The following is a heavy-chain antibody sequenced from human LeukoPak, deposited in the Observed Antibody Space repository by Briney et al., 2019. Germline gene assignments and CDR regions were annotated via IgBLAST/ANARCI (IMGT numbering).Heavy chain of an antibody. Sequence: PSETLSLTCTVSGDSVSNSLKYWGWIRQPPGKGLEGIGNTYYTGSTYSNPTLKSRVTMSVDTSKNQFSLKLSSVTAADTAVYYCARLTKGRYFDYIFDYWGQGTLLTVSS. CDR1: GDSVSNSLKY. J-gene: IGHJ4*02. CDR3: ARLTKGRYFDYIFDY. D-gene: IGHD3-9*01. V-gene: IGHV4-39*01. CDR2: TYYTGST.